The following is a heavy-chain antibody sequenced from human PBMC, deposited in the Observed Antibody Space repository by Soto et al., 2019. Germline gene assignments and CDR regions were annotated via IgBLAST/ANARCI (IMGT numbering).Heavy chain of an antibody. CDR3: TRDFGGV. CDR2: SANKANSYTT. CDR1: GFTLSDHY. Sequence: EVQLVESGGELVQPGGSLRLSCAASGFTLSDHYVDWVRQAPGKGLEWVGRSANKANSYTTQYAAAVKGRFTISRSDSENSLYLQMNSLRTEDPALYYCTRDFGGVWGQGTTVTVSS. D-gene: IGHD3-10*01. V-gene: IGHV3-72*01. J-gene: IGHJ6*02.